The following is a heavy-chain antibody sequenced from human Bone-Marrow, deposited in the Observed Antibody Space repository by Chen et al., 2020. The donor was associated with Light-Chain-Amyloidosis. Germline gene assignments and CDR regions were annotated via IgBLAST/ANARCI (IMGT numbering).Heavy chain of an antibody. CDR2: IYSGGST. D-gene: IGHD2-15*01. CDR1: GFTVSSNY. V-gene: IGHV3-53*01. Sequence: EVQLVESGGGLIQPGGSLRLSCAASGFTVSSNYMSWVRQAPGKGLEWVSVIYSGGSTYYAESVKGRFNISRDNSKNTLYLQMNSLRAEDTAVYYCARLGYCSGGSCDSYAFDIWGQGTMVTVSS. J-gene: IGHJ3*02. CDR3: ARLGYCSGGSCDSYAFDI.